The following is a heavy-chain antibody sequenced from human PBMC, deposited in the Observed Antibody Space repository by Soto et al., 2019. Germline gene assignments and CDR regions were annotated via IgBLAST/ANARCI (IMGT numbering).Heavy chain of an antibody. CDR2: IWYDGSNK. J-gene: IGHJ4*02. CDR3: XKXSGFDY. V-gene: IGHV3-33*01. CDR1: GFTFSSYG. D-gene: IGHD3-10*01. Sequence: QVQLVESGGGVVQPGRSLRLSCAASGFTFSSYGMHWVRQAPGKGLEWVAVIWYDGSNKYYADSVKGRFTISRDNXXXXXXXXXXXXXXXXXXXXXXXKXSGFDYWGQGTLVTVFS.